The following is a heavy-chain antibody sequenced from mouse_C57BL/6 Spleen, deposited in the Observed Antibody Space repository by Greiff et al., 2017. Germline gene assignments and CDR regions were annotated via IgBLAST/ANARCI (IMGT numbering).Heavy chain of an antibody. CDR3: AVYYGSSWFAY. CDR2: IHPNSGST. Sequence: VQLQQSGAELVKPGASVKLSCKASGYTFTSYWMHWVKQRPGQGLEWIGMIHPNSGSTNYNEKFKSKATLTVDKSSSTAYMQLSSLTSEDSAVYYCAVYYGSSWFAYGGQGTLVTVSA. CDR1: GYTFTSYW. V-gene: IGHV1-64*01. J-gene: IGHJ3*01. D-gene: IGHD1-1*01.